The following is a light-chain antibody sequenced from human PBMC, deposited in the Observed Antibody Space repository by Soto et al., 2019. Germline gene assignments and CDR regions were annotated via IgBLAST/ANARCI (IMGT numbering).Light chain of an antibody. Sequence: DIQMTQSPSSLSASVGDRVTITCRASQSISSYLNWYQQNPGKAPKLLIYAASSLQSGVPSRFSGSGSGTDFTLTISSLQPEDFATYYCQQSYSTPPTFGQGTKLEIK. CDR3: QQSYSTPPT. CDR2: AAS. V-gene: IGKV1-39*01. J-gene: IGKJ2*01. CDR1: QSISSY.